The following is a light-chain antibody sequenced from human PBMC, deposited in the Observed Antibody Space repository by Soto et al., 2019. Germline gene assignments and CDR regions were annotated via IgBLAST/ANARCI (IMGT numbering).Light chain of an antibody. CDR1: QGVSSY. V-gene: IGKV1-9*01. CDR3: QQLNSYPYT. CDR2: AAS. J-gene: IGKJ2*01. Sequence: DILLTQSPSFLSASVGDRVTITCRASQGVSSYLAWYQQKPGKAPKLLIYAASTMQIGVPSRFSGRGSGTEFTLTISSLQPEDFAIYYCQQLNSYPYTFGQGTKLEI.